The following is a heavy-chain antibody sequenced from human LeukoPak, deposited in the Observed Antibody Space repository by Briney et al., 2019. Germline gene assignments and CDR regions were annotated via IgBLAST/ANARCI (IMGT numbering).Heavy chain of an antibody. Sequence: PGGSLRLSCAASGFTFSDYAMHWVRQAPGKKLEYVSTISSKGDITYYATSVKGRFTISRDNSKNTLFLQLGSLRAEDMAVYYCARGPQPYDDSGSRAFDIWGQGAMVTVSS. D-gene: IGHD4-17*01. V-gene: IGHV3-64*01. CDR3: ARGPQPYDDSGSRAFDI. CDR1: GFTFSDYA. J-gene: IGHJ3*02. CDR2: ISSKGDIT.